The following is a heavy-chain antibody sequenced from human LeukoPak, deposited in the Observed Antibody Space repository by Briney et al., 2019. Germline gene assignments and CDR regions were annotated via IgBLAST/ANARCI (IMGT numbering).Heavy chain of an antibody. Sequence: SECLSLTWTVSGGSVGSAYWSWVRQPPGGGLGWGGFNYYSGRTNYKPSLKSRVTTSVDTSTNQFYLKLTSVTAADTAVYYCVRHVVALGVNAAFDYWGQGILVTVSS. V-gene: IGHV4-59*08. D-gene: IGHD2-21*01. CDR3: VRHVVALGVNAAFDY. CDR1: GGSVGSAY. J-gene: IGHJ4*02. CDR2: NYYSGRT.